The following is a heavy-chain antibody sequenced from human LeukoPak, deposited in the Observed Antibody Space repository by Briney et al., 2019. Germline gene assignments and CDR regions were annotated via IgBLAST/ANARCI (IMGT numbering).Heavy chain of an antibody. CDR3: ARDGGYCSAGNCRGVVY. D-gene: IGHD2-15*01. CDR2: MSSTGDTI. CDR1: GFTFSDYY. J-gene: IGHJ4*02. V-gene: IGHV3-11*01. Sequence: KPGGSLRLSCAASGFTFSDYYMSWIRQAPGKGLEWVSYMSSTGDTIYYADSVKGRFTISRDNAKNSLFLQMNSLRAEDTAVYYCARDGGYCSAGNCRGVVYWGQGTLVTVSS.